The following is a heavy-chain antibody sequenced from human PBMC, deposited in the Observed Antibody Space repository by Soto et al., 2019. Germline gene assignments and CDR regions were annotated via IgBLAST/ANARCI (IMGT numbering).Heavy chain of an antibody. D-gene: IGHD3-9*01. J-gene: IGHJ4*02. V-gene: IGHV1-69*06. Sequence: QVQLVQSGAEVKKPGSSVKVSCKASGGTFSHYAINWVRQAPGQGLEWMGRIIPIFDTANYAQKFQVRVTINADKSTSTAYMELSSLRSEDTAVYYCARAVRYFDWLLSDDYYFDYWGQGTLVTVSS. CDR3: ARAVRYFDWLLSDDYYFDY. CDR2: IIPIFDTA. CDR1: GGTFSHYA.